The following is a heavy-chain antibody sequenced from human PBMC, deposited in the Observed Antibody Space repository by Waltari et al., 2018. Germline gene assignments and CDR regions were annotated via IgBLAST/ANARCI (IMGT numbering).Heavy chain of an antibody. CDR3: ARVERGSGWFFDY. CDR2: IYSGGST. V-gene: IGHV3-53*02. D-gene: IGHD6-19*01. Sequence: EVQLVETGGGLIQPGGSLRLSCAASGFTVSRYYMGWVRQAPGKGLQWVSVIYSGGSTYYADSVKGRFTISRDNSKNTLYLQMNSLRAEDTAVYYCARVERGSGWFFDYWGQGTLVTVSS. J-gene: IGHJ4*02. CDR1: GFTVSRYY.